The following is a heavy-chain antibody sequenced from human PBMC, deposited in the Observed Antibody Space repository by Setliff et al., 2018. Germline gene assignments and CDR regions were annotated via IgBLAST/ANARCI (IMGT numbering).Heavy chain of an antibody. CDR2: IIPLFETT. V-gene: IGHV1-69*06. Sequence: SVKVSCKASGGIFNSFSITWVRQAPGQGLEWMGRIIPLFETTNYVEKFQGRVTITADKSTSTAYMELSRLTSEDTAVYYCALEYSKSSPTVYYYMDVWGKGTTVTVSS. D-gene: IGHD6-6*01. CDR3: ALEYSKSSPTVYYYMDV. J-gene: IGHJ6*03. CDR1: GGIFNSFS.